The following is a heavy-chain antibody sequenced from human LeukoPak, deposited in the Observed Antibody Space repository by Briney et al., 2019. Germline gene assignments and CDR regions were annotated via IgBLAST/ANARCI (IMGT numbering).Heavy chain of an antibody. D-gene: IGHD3-22*01. CDR3: ARGYSYYYDSSGYYYDY. CDR2: IYYSGST. J-gene: IGHJ4*02. CDR1: GGSISSGGYY. Sequence: SETLSLTCTVSGGSISSGGYYWSWIRQHPGKGLEWIGYIYYSGSTYYNPSLKSRVTISVDTSKNQFSLKLSSVTAADTAVYYCARGYSYYYDSSGYYYDYWGQGTLVTVSS. V-gene: IGHV4-31*03.